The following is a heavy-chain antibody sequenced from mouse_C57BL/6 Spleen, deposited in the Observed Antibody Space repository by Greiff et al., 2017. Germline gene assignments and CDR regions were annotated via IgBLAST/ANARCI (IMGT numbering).Heavy chain of an antibody. V-gene: IGHV2-9-1*01. CDR2: IWTGGGT. CDR1: GFSLTSYA. D-gene: IGHD1-3*01. J-gene: IGHJ1*03. Sequence: QVQLKESGPGLVAPSQSLSITCTVSGFSLTSYAISWVRQPPGKGLEWLGVIWTGGGTNYNSALKSRLSTSKDNSKRQVFLKMNSLQTDDTARYYCARKVDESNYGYYGVWGTGTTVTVYS. CDR3: ARKVDESNYGYYGV.